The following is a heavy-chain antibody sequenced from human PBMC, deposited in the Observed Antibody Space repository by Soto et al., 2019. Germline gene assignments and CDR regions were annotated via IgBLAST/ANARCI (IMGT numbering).Heavy chain of an antibody. V-gene: IGHV2-70*01. CDR2: IDWDDDK. J-gene: IGHJ4*02. CDR1: GFSLSTSGMC. D-gene: IGHD3-3*01. Sequence: GSGPTLVNPTQTLTLTCTFSGFSLSTSGMCVSWIRQPPGKALEWLALIDWDDDKYYSTSLKTRLTISKDTSKNQVVLTMTNMDPVDTATYYRARISERRLRFSEWFDLDYWGQGTLVTVSS. CDR3: ARISERRLRFSEWFDLDY.